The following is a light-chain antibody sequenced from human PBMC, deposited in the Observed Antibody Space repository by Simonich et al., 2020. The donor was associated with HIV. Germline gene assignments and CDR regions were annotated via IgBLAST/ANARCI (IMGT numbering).Light chain of an antibody. CDR1: SSDIGGYNY. CDR2: DVT. V-gene: IGLV2-14*01. CDR3: SSYTSSSTWV. Sequence: QSALTQSASVSGSPGQSITISCSGTSSDIGGYNYISWYQQHPGKAPRLMIYDVTNRPSGVSNRFSGSKSGNTASLTISGLQAEDEADYYCSSYTSSSTWVLGGGTKLTVL. J-gene: IGLJ3*02.